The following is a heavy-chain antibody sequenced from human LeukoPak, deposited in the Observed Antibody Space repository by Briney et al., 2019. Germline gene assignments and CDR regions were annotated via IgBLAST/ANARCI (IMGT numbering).Heavy chain of an antibody. CDR3: ARGTGRSSGWFHRRDRFDY. V-gene: IGHV1-2*02. Sequence: SVTVSCKASGYTFTGYYMHWVRQPPARGVAWMGGINTNSGGTNYTQTLQGRVTMTRDTSISTAYMELSRLRSDDTAVYYCARGTGRSSGWFHRRDRFDYWGQGTLVTVSS. D-gene: IGHD6-19*01. J-gene: IGHJ4*02. CDR2: INTNSGGT. CDR1: GYTFTGYY.